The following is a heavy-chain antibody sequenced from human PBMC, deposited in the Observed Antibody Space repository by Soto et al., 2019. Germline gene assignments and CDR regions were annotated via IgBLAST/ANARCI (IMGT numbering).Heavy chain of an antibody. J-gene: IGHJ4*02. CDR2: ISSSSNVI. CDR3: TTSVGASGYEFY. V-gene: IGHV3-48*02. D-gene: IGHD5-12*01. Sequence: GGSLRLSCVASGFTFSSYSMNWVRQAPGQGLEWVSYISSSSNVIYYADYVKGRFTISRDNAKNSLYLQMNSLRDEDTAVYYCTTSVGASGYEFYWGQGTLVTVSS. CDR1: GFTFSSYS.